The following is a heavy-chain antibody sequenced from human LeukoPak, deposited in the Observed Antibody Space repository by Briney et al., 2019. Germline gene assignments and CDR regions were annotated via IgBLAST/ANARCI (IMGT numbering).Heavy chain of an antibody. CDR2: IWYDGSNK. CDR1: GFPFSSYG. V-gene: IGHV3-33*01. CDR3: ARDGGSSWNRYYYGMDV. J-gene: IGHJ6*02. D-gene: IGHD6-13*01. Sequence: GGSLRLSCAASGFPFSSYGMHWVRQAPGKGLEWVADIWYDGSNKYYADSVKGRFTISRDNSKNTLYLQMNSLRAEDTAVYYCARDGGSSWNRYYYGMDVWGQGTTVTVSS.